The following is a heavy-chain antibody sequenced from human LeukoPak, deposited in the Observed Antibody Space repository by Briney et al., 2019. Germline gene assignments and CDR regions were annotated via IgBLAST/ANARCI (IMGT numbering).Heavy chain of an antibody. CDR3: ASSQGKYYYDSSGYPFDY. J-gene: IGHJ4*02. V-gene: IGHV1-69*13. Sequence: SVKVSCKASGGTFSSYAISWVRQAPGQGLGWMGGIIPIFGTANYAQKFQGRVTITADESTSTAYMELCSLRSEDTAVYYCASSQGKYYYDSSGYPFDYWGQGTLVTVSS. D-gene: IGHD3-22*01. CDR1: GGTFSSYA. CDR2: IIPIFGTA.